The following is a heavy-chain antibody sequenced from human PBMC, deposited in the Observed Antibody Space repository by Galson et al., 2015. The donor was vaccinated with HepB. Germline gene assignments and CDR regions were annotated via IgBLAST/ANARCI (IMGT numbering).Heavy chain of an antibody. CDR2: ISYDGSNK. V-gene: IGHV3-30*18. CDR3: AKDVHLYYYYGMDV. D-gene: IGHD1-1*01. J-gene: IGHJ6*02. Sequence: SLRLSCAASGFTFSSYGMHWVRQAPGKGLEWVAVISYDGSNKYYADSVKGRFTISRDNSKNTLYLQMNSLRAEDTAVYYCAKDVHLYYYYGMDVWGQGTTVTVSS. CDR1: GFTFSSYG.